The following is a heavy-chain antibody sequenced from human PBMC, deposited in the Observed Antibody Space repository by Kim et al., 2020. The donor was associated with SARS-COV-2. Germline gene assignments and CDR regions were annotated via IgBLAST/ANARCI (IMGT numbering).Heavy chain of an antibody. CDR2: INPSVGNT. D-gene: IGHD2-2*01. CDR3: ARDNSAGNPAVMWWFDP. V-gene: IGHV1-46*02. CDR1: GYTFNNFY. Sequence: ASVKVSCKASGYTFNNFYVHWVRQVPGQGLEWMATINPSVGNTGYAPQFQGRVTVTSDTSTSTVYMELRSLKSEDTAVYYCARDNSAGNPAVMWWFDPWGQGTLVIVSS. J-gene: IGHJ5*02.